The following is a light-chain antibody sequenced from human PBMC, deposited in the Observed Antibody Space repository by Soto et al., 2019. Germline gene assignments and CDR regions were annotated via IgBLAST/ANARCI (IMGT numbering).Light chain of an antibody. CDR1: SSNIGGTNY. CDR2: SNN. V-gene: IGLV1-47*02. Sequence: VLAQPPSASGTPGQRVFISCSGSSSNIGGTNYAYWYQQLPGAAPKLLMHSNNLRPSGVPERISGSKSGTSASLAISGLRSEDEAVYYCASWDDRLGAVIFGGGTKVTVL. CDR3: ASWDDRLGAVI. J-gene: IGLJ2*01.